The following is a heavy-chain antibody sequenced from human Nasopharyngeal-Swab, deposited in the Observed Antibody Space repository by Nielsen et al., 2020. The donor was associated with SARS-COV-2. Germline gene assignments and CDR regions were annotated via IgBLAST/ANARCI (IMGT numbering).Heavy chain of an antibody. CDR1: GFDFWKYA. CDR2: VSNNDGSLT. V-gene: IGHV3-23*01. D-gene: IGHD2-21*02. Sequence: GGSLRLSCAASGFDFWKYAMSRVRQAPGKGLEWVSTVSNNDGSLTFYANSVKGRFTISRDTSKNTVSLQMNSLRAEDTAVYYCAKDDFCPACAFDVWGQGTIVTVSS. J-gene: IGHJ3*01. CDR3: AKDDFCPACAFDV.